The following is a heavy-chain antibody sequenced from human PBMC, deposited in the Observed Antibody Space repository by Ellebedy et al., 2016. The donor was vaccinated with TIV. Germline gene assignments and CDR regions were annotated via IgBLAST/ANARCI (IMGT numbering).Heavy chain of an antibody. D-gene: IGHD6-19*01. J-gene: IGHJ4*02. CDR2: VTHTGGT. Sequence: SETLSLXCAVSGAPSGPYFWAWIRQPPGKGLEWIGEVTHTGGTNYNPSLESRVTMSLDTSENQFSLKLNSVNVADTAVYYCARGFPAAWELAGAWGQGTLVTVSA. CDR1: GAPSGPYF. CDR3: ARGFPAAWELAGA. V-gene: IGHV4-34*01.